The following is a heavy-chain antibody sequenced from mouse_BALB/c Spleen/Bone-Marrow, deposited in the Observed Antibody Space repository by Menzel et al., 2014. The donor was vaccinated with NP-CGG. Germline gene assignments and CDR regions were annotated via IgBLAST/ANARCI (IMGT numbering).Heavy chain of an antibody. Sequence: VQRVESGAELVRPGTSVKVSCKASGYAFTNYLIEWVKRRPGQGLEWIGVINPGSGGTNYNEKFKGKATLTADKSSSTAYMQLSSLTSDDSAVYFCARGGDYGFMDYWGQGTSVTVSS. CDR3: ARGGDYGFMDY. CDR2: INPGSGGT. CDR1: GYAFTNYL. J-gene: IGHJ4*01. D-gene: IGHD1-2*01. V-gene: IGHV1-54*01.